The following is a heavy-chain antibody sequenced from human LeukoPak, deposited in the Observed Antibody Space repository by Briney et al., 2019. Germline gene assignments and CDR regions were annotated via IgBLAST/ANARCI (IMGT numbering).Heavy chain of an antibody. Sequence: PGGSLRLSCAASGFTFSSYSMTWVRQAPGKGLEWVSSISSSRSYIYYADSVKGRFTIPRDNAKNSLYLQMNSLRAGDTAVYYCARGRGWNDVWGQGTLVTVSS. CDR3: ARGRGWNDV. CDR2: ISSSRSYI. J-gene: IGHJ4*02. D-gene: IGHD1-1*01. CDR1: GFTFSSYS. V-gene: IGHV3-21*01.